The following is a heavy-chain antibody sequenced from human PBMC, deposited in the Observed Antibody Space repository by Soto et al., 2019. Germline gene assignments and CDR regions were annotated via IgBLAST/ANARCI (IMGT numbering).Heavy chain of an antibody. Sequence: PGGSLRLSCEGSGFTFSGHYMDWVRQAPGKGLEWLGRIRNKPNGHTTEHAASVRGRFIISRDDSKNSVYLQMHSLKSEDTAVYYCSTTVITAPLFEYWGQGTLVTVSS. J-gene: IGHJ4*02. D-gene: IGHD3-16*01. CDR3: STTVITAPLFEY. CDR2: IRNKPNGHTT. CDR1: GFTFSGHY. V-gene: IGHV3-72*01.